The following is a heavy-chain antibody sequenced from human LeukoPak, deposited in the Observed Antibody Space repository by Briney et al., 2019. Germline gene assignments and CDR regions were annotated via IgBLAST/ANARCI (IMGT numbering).Heavy chain of an antibody. V-gene: IGHV1-18*01. CDR2: ISAYNGNT. J-gene: IGHJ4*02. CDR3: ARGVYPYYFDY. D-gene: IGHD5/OR15-5a*01. Sequence: ASVKVSCKASGYTFTSYAMHWVRQAPGQRLEWMGWISAYNGNTNYAQKLQSRVTMTTDTSTSTAYMELRSLRSDDTAVYYCARGVYPYYFDYWGQGTLVTVSS. CDR1: GYTFTSYA.